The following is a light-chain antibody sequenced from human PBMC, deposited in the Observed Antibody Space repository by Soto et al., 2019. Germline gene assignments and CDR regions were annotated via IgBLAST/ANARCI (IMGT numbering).Light chain of an antibody. CDR2: RNN. CDR1: SSNIGSNY. J-gene: IGLJ3*02. Sequence: QSVLTQPPSASGTPGQTVTISCSGSSSNIGSNYVYWYQQLPGTAPKLLIYRNNQRPSGVPDRFSGSKSGTSASLAINGLRSEDEADYYCAAWDDSLSAPWVFGGGTKLTVL. V-gene: IGLV1-47*01. CDR3: AAWDDSLSAPWV.